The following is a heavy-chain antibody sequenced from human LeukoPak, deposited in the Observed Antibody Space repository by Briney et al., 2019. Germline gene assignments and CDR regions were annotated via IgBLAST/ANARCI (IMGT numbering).Heavy chain of an antibody. D-gene: IGHD3-3*01. CDR3: ARSYYDFWSGYRLGYGMDV. Sequence: GGSLRLSCAASGFTFSSYGMHWVRQAPGKGLEWVAVISYDGSNKYYADSVKGRFTISRDNSKNTLYLQMNSLRAEDTAVYYCARSYYDFWSGYRLGYGMDVWGQGTTVTVSS. V-gene: IGHV3-30*03. CDR1: GFTFSSYG. CDR2: ISYDGSNK. J-gene: IGHJ6*02.